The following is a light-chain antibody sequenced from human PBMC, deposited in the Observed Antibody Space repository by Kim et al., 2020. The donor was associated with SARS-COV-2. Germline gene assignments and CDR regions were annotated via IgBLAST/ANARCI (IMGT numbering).Light chain of an antibody. Sequence: QSALTQPPSASGSPGQSVTISCTGTSSDVGGYNYVSWYQQHPGKASKLMIYDVSKRPSGVPDRFSGSKSGNTASLPVSGLQAEDEADYYCSSYAGSNNLVFGGGTQLTVL. CDR1: SSDVGGYNY. J-gene: IGLJ2*01. V-gene: IGLV2-8*01. CDR2: DVS. CDR3: SSYAGSNNLV.